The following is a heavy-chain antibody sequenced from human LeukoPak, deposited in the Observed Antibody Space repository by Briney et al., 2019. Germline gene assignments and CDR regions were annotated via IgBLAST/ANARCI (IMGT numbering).Heavy chain of an antibody. CDR3: ARDHRRRYDSSGYSPSLGY. CDR2: INPSGGTT. J-gene: IGHJ4*02. Sequence: EASVKVSCKASGYTFTSNYMHWVRQAPGQGLEWMGIINPSGGTTNYAQKLQGRVTMTTDTSTSTAYMELRSLRSDDTAVYYCARDHRRRYDSSGYSPSLGYWGQGTLVTVSS. D-gene: IGHD3-22*01. V-gene: IGHV1-46*01. CDR1: GYTFTSNY.